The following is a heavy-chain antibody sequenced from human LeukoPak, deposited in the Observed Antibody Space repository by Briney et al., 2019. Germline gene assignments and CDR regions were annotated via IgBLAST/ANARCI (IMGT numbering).Heavy chain of an antibody. V-gene: IGHV4-39*01. CDR3: ARSYYYDYRQIDY. CDR2: IYYSGST. CDR1: GDSISTSSYY. J-gene: IGHJ4*02. Sequence: TSSETLSLTCTVSGDSISTSSYYWGWIRQPLGKGLEWLGSIYYSGSTYYNPSLKSRVTISVDTSKNQFSLNLYPVTAADTAVFYCARSYYYDYRQIDYWGQGTLVTVSS. D-gene: IGHD3-22*01.